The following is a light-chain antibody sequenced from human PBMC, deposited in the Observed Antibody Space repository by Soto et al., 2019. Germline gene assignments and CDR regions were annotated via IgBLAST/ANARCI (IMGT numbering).Light chain of an antibody. CDR3: AAWDDTVRSYV. Sequence: QSVLTQPPSVSGTPGQRVTISCSGVSSNIATNYVHWFPELPGTAPKVLSNRDNQRPSGVPDRFSGSKSGTSASLVISGLRSEDEAEYYCAAWDDTVRSYVFGTGTKLTVL. J-gene: IGLJ1*01. V-gene: IGLV1-47*01. CDR1: SSNIATNY. CDR2: RDN.